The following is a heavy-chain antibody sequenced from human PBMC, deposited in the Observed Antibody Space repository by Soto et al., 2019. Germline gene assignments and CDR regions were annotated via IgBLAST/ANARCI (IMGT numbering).Heavy chain of an antibody. V-gene: IGHV4-4*02. CDR3: ASSRPQDYDFWSGYYYFDY. CDR1: GVSISSSNW. Sequence: SETLSLTCAVSGVSISSSNWWSWVRQPPGKGLEWIGEIYHSGSTKYNPSLKSRVSISVDKSKNQFSLKLSSVTAADTAVYYCASSRPQDYDFWSGYYYFDYWGQGTLVTVSS. D-gene: IGHD3-3*01. J-gene: IGHJ4*02. CDR2: IYHSGST.